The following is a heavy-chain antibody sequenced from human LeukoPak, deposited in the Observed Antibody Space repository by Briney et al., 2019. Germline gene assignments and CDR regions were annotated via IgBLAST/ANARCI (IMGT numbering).Heavy chain of an antibody. CDR3: AREAYSSSSFALDY. V-gene: IGHV4-4*07. Sequence: SETLSLTCTVSGGSISSYYWSWIRQPAGKGLEWSGRIYTSGSANYNPSLKRRVTTSVDTSKNQFSRKLSSVTAADTAVYYCAREAYSSSSFALDYWGQGTLVTVSS. CDR2: IYTSGSA. D-gene: IGHD6-13*01. J-gene: IGHJ4*02. CDR1: GGSISSYY.